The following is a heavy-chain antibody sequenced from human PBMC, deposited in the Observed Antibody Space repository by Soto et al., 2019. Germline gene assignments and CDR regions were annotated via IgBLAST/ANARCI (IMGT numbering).Heavy chain of an antibody. Sequence: ASVKVSCKASGYTFTDFYMHWVRQAPGQGLEWMGRINPSGGSTSYAQKFQGRATMTRDTSTSTVYMELSSLRSEDTAVYYCARGLNYYYGMDVWGQGTTVTVSS. V-gene: IGHV1-46*01. CDR2: INPSGGST. CDR3: ARGLNYYYGMDV. CDR1: GYTFTDFY. J-gene: IGHJ6*02.